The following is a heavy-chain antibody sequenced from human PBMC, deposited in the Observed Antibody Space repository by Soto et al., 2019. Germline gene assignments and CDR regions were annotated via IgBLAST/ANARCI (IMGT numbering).Heavy chain of an antibody. CDR1: GFTFSSYA. D-gene: IGHD2-15*01. Sequence: GGSLRLSCAASGFTFSSYAMSWVRQSPGKGLEWVSAISGSGGSTYYADSVKGRFTISRDNSKNTLYLQMNSLRAEDTAVYYCAKGDIVVVVAASEDYYYYGMDVWGQGTTVTVSS. V-gene: IGHV3-23*01. J-gene: IGHJ6*02. CDR2: ISGSGGST. CDR3: AKGDIVVVVAASEDYYYYGMDV.